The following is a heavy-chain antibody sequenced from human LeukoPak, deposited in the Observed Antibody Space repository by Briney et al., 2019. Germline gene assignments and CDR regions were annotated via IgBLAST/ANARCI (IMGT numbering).Heavy chain of an antibody. CDR1: GFTFSSYA. D-gene: IGHD6-13*01. CDR3: AKDASVIPAAVLDY. Sequence: PGGSLRLSCVASGFTFSSYAMSWVRQAPGKGLEWVSGISGSGGSTYYADSVKGRCTISRDNSKNPLYLQMNSLRAEDTAVYYCAKDASVIPAAVLDYWGQGTLVTVSS. V-gene: IGHV3-23*01. CDR2: ISGSGGST. J-gene: IGHJ4*02.